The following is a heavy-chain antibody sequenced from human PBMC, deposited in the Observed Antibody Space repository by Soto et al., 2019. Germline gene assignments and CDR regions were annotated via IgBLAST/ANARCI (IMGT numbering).Heavy chain of an antibody. CDR3: AAVGGRYYYDSSGYIQIDY. Sequence: SVKLYCKASGGTFSSYAISWVRQATGQGLEWMGGIIPIFGTANYAQKFQERVTITRDMSTSTAYMELSSLRSEDTAVYYCAAVGGRYYYDSSGYIQIDYWGQGTLVTVSS. D-gene: IGHD3-22*01. V-gene: IGHV1-69*05. J-gene: IGHJ4*02. CDR1: GGTFSSYA. CDR2: IIPIFGTA.